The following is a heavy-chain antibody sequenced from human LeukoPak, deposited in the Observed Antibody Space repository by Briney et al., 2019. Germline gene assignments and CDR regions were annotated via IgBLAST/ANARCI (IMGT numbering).Heavy chain of an antibody. V-gene: IGHV3-30*02. J-gene: IGHJ4*02. CDR2: IRYDGTNK. CDR1: GFTFSNYG. Sequence: PGGSLRLSCAASGFTFSNYGMHWVRQAPGKGLEWVAFIRYDGTNKYYADSVKGRFTISRDNSKNTLYLRMNSLRAEDTAVFYCATFPYYFDSSGSYYFDFWGQGTLVTVSS. D-gene: IGHD3-22*01. CDR3: ATFPYYFDSSGSYYFDF.